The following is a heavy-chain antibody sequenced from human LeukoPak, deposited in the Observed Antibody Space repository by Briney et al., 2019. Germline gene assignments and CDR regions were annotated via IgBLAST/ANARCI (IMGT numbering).Heavy chain of an antibody. CDR3: ARQQWLDGAYYFDY. CDR1: GFIFSTYW. V-gene: IGHV3-7*01. D-gene: IGHD6-19*01. Sequence: PGGSLRLSCAASGFIFSTYWMTWVRQAPGKGLEWVAKIKQDGSEKYYVDSVKGRFTISRDNAKNSLYLQMNSLRAEDTAVYYCARQQWLDGAYYFDYWGQGTLVTVSS. J-gene: IGHJ4*02. CDR2: IKQDGSEK.